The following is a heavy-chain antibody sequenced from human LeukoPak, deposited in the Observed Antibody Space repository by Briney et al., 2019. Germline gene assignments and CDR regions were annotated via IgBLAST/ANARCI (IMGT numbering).Heavy chain of an antibody. V-gene: IGHV4-59*01. CDR2: IYYSGST. J-gene: IGHJ4*02. Sequence: SETLSLTCTVSGGSISSYYWSWIRQPPGKGLEWIGYIYYSGSTSYNPSLKSRVTISVDTSMNQFSLKLTSVTAADTAVYYCARDSGILTGSGSDYWGQGTLVTVSS. CDR1: GGSISSYY. CDR3: ARDSGILTGSGSDY. D-gene: IGHD3-9*01.